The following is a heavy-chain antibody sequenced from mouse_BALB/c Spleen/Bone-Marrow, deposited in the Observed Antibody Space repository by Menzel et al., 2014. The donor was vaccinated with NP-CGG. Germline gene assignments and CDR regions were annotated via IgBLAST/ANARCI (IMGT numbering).Heavy chain of an antibody. J-gene: IGHJ4*01. CDR3: ARHYYGSSDAMDY. CDR2: IFPGTGTT. V-gene: IGHV1S132*01. Sequence: VKLQESGAELVKPGASVKLSCKTSGYTFTNYWIQWVKQRPGQGLGWIGEIFPGTGTTYYNEKFKGKATLTIDTSSSIAYMQLSSLTSEDSAVYLCARHYYGSSDAMDYWGQGTSVTVSS. D-gene: IGHD1-1*01. CDR1: GYTFTNYW.